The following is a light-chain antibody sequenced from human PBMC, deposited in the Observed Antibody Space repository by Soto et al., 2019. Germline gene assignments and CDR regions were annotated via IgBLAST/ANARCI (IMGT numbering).Light chain of an antibody. Sequence: EIVMTQSPATLSVSPGASATLSCRASQSVSTNLAWYQQKPGQAPRLLIHGASNRATGIPARFSGSGTGTDFTLTISNLEPEDFAVYYCQQHSHWPPWTFGQGTKVDIK. CDR1: QSVSTN. CDR3: QQHSHWPPWT. V-gene: IGKV3-11*01. CDR2: GAS. J-gene: IGKJ1*01.